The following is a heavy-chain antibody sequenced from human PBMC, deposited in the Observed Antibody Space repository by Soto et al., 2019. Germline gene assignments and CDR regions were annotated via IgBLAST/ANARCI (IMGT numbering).Heavy chain of an antibody. J-gene: IGHJ1*01. Sequence: SETLSLTCTVSGGSISSYYWSWIRQPPGKGLEWIGYIYYSGGTNYNPSLKSRVTISVDTSKNQFSLKLSSVTAADTAVYYCARGACSGGSCYSRYFQHWGQGTLVTVSS. CDR2: IYYSGGT. V-gene: IGHV4-59*01. CDR1: GGSISSYY. D-gene: IGHD2-15*01. CDR3: ARGACSGGSCYSRYFQH.